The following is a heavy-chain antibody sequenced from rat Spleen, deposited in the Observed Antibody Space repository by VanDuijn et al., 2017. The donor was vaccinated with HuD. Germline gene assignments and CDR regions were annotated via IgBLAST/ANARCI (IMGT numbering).Heavy chain of an antibody. D-gene: IGHD1-6*01. J-gene: IGHJ3*01. Sequence: EVELVESGGGLVQPGKSLKLSCAASGFTFRNYGMAWVRQTLTRGLDWVASINSGGDNTYYRDSVKGRFTISSDNEKSTLYLQMGSLRSEDTATYYCTTYSDYATSPFAYWGRGALVTVSS. V-gene: IGHV5S13*01. CDR3: TTYSDYATSPFAY. CDR1: GFTFRNYG. CDR2: INSGGDNT.